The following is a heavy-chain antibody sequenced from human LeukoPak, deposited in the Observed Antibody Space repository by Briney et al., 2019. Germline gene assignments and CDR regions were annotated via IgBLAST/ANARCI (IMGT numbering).Heavy chain of an antibody. D-gene: IGHD6-19*01. V-gene: IGHV3-7*01. J-gene: IGHJ1*01. CDR3: ARDQVEQWLVPEYFQH. CDR1: GFTISSYW. Sequence: GGSLRLSCAASGFTISSYWMSWVRQAPGKGLEWVANIKQDGSEKYYVDSVKGRFTISRDNAKNSLYLQMNSLRAEDTAVYYCARDQVEQWLVPEYFQHWGQGTLVTVSS. CDR2: IKQDGSEK.